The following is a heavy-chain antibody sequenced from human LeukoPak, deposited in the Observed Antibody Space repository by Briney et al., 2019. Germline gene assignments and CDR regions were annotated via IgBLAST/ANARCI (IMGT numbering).Heavy chain of an antibody. Sequence: TLSLTCTVSGGSISSGDYYWSWIRQPPGKGLEWIGYIYYSGSTYYNPSLKSRVTISVDPSKNQFSLKLSSVTAADTAVYYCARFSWTFARHYYFDYWGQGTLVTVSS. V-gene: IGHV4-30-4*01. CDR2: IYYSGST. CDR3: ARFSWTFARHYYFDY. J-gene: IGHJ4*02. CDR1: GGSISSGDYY. D-gene: IGHD3-16*01.